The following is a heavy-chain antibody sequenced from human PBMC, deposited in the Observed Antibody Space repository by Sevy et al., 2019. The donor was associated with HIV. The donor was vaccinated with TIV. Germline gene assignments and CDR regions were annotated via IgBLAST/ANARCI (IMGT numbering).Heavy chain of an antibody. CDR2: INPNTGAT. Sequence: ASVMVSCKASGYTFTDYYLHWLRQAPGQGLEWMGWINPNTGATNYAQKFKGRVTMTRDTSMSTAFMDLTRLRSDDTAVYYCAKLLIVVDDGFDVWGQGTMVTVSS. V-gene: IGHV1-2*02. J-gene: IGHJ3*01. CDR1: GYTFTDYY. CDR3: AKLLIVVDDGFDV. D-gene: IGHD3-22*01.